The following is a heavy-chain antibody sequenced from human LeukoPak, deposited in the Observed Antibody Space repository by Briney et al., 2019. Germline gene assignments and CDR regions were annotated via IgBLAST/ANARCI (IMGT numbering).Heavy chain of an antibody. CDR3: ARDIVATIAPKHDAFDI. CDR2: ISAYNGST. V-gene: IGHV1-18*01. Sequence: ASVKVSCKASGYTFTSYGISWVRQAPGQGLEWMGWISAYNGSTNYAQKLQGRVTMTTDTSTSTAYMELRSLRSDDTAVYYCARDIVATIAPKHDAFDIWGQGTMVTVSS. D-gene: IGHD5-12*01. CDR1: GYTFTSYG. J-gene: IGHJ3*02.